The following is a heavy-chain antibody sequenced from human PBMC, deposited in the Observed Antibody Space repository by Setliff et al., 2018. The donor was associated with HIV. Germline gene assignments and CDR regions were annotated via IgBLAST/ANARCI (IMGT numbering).Heavy chain of an antibody. Sequence: SLRLSCVGSGFTFSTYSMSWVRQVPGKGLEWIAYIYTSSSTIHYGDSVKGRFTISRDSAKNSVYLQMNSLRAEDTAVYYCARREYNYVPRAFDLWGQGTMVTVSS. V-gene: IGHV3-48*01. J-gene: IGHJ3*01. CDR2: IYTSSSTI. CDR3: ARREYNYVPRAFDL. CDR1: GFTFSTYS. D-gene: IGHD5-18*01.